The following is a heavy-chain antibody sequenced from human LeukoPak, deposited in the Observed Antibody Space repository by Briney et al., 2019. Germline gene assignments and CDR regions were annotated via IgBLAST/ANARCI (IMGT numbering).Heavy chain of an antibody. J-gene: IGHJ6*03. CDR2: ISAYNGNT. D-gene: IGHD6-13*01. Sequence: GAXVKVSCKASGYTFTSYGISWVRQAPGQGLEWMGWISAYNGNTNYAQKLKGRVTMTTDTSTTTAYMELRSLRSDDTAVYYCARGGGAAADYSYYYMDVWGKGTTVTVSS. CDR1: GYTFTSYG. CDR3: ARGGGAAADYSYYYMDV. V-gene: IGHV1-18*01.